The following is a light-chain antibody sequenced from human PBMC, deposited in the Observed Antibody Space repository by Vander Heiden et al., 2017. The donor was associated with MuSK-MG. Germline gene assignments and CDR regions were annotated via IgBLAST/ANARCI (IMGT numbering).Light chain of an antibody. J-gene: IGKJ2*01. CDR2: AAS. Sequence: DIQMTQSPSSLSASVGDRVTITCRASQGISNYLAWYQQKPGKVPKLLIYAASTLQSGVPSRFSGSGSATDFTLTISSLHPEDVATYYCQRDNSARYTFGPGTKLEIK. CDR3: QRDNSARYT. V-gene: IGKV1-27*01. CDR1: QGISNY.